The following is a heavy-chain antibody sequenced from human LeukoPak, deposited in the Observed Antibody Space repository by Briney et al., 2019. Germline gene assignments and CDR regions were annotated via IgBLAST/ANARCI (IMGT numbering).Heavy chain of an antibody. CDR3: AKDRGFTTVVSPLGY. CDR2: MNPNSGNT. Sequence: GASVKVSCKASGYTFTSYDINWVRQATGQGLEWMGWMNPNSGNTGYAQKFQGRVTMTRNTSISTAYMELSSLRAEDTAVYYCAKDRGFTTVVSPLGYWGQGTLVTVSS. J-gene: IGHJ4*02. D-gene: IGHD4-23*01. CDR1: GYTFTSYD. V-gene: IGHV1-8*01.